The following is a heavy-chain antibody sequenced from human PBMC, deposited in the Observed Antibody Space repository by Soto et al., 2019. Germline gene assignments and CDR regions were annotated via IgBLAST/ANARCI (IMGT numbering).Heavy chain of an antibody. V-gene: IGHV4-34*01. D-gene: IGHD3-16*01. CDR1: GGSFSGYY. Sequence: SETLSLTCAVYGGSFSGYYWSWIRQPPGKGLEWIGEINHSGSTNYNPSLKSRVTISVDTSKNQFSLKLSSVTAADTAVYYCARRGGYVATISTFNYYYYYMDVWGKGTTVT. CDR2: INHSGST. J-gene: IGHJ6*03. CDR3: ARRGGYVATISTFNYYYYYMDV.